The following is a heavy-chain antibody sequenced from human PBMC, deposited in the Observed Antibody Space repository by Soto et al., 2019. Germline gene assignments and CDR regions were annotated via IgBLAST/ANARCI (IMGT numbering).Heavy chain of an antibody. CDR3: ARGGGYYETRYYFDY. CDR1: GGSFSGYY. Sequence: LSLTCAVYGGSFSGYYWSWIRQPPGKGLEWIGEINHSGSTNYNPSLKSRVTISVDTSKNQFSLKLSSVTAADTAVYYCARGGGYYETRYYFDYWGQGTLVTVSS. J-gene: IGHJ4*02. V-gene: IGHV4-34*01. D-gene: IGHD3-22*01. CDR2: INHSGST.